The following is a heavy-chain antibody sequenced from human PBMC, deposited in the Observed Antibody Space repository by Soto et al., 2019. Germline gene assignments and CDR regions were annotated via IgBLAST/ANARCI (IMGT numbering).Heavy chain of an antibody. D-gene: IGHD6-6*01. V-gene: IGHV3-23*01. Sequence: EVQLLESGGGLVQPGGSLRLSCAASGFTFSMSAMTWVRQAPGKGLEWVSTTGLNGRTTYYVDSVKGRFTVSRDNSKNTLDLHMSSLRAEDTAVYYCATVHSTSRSFDYWGQGTLVTVSS. CDR2: TGLNGRTT. CDR3: ATVHSTSRSFDY. CDR1: GFTFSMSA. J-gene: IGHJ4*02.